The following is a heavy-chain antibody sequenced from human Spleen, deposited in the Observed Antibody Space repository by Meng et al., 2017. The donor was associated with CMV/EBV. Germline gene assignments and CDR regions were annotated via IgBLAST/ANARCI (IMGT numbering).Heavy chain of an antibody. CDR3: ARGSGSYYRLTTYYFDY. D-gene: IGHD3-10*01. CDR1: GDSVRSGSYY. CDR2: MYYGGNT. J-gene: IGHJ4*02. Sequence: SETLSLTCTVSGDSVRSGSYYWSWIRQPPGKGLEWIAYMYYGGNTEYNPSLKSRVTISVDTSKNEFSLNLSSVTAADTAVYFCARGSGSYYRLTTYYFDYWGQGTLVTVSS. V-gene: IGHV4-61*01.